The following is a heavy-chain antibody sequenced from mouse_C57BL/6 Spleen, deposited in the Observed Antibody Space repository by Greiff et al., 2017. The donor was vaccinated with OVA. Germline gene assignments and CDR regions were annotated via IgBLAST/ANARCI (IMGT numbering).Heavy chain of an antibody. CDR2: INPNNGGT. D-gene: IGHD2-5*01. J-gene: IGHJ2*01. Sequence: DVQLQESGPELVKPGASVKMSCKASGYTFTDYNMHWVKQSHGKSLEWIGYINPNNGGTSYNQKFKGKATLTVNKSSSTAYMELRSLTSEDSAVYYCARWDYSNYYFDYWGQGTTLTVSS. CDR3: ARWDYSNYYFDY. V-gene: IGHV1-22*01. CDR1: GYTFTDYN.